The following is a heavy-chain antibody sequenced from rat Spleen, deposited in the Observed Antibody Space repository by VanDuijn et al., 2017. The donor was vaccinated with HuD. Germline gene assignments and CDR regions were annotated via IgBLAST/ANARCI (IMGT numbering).Heavy chain of an antibody. J-gene: IGHJ3*01. CDR2: ISYDGSST. CDR3: TRENWVFAY. CDR1: GFTFSDYN. V-gene: IGHV5-7*01. Sequence: EVQLVESGGGLVQPGRSLKLSCAASGFTFSDYNMAWVRQAPKKGLEWVATISYDGSSTYYRDSVKGRFTISRDNAKSNLYLQMNSLRSEDTATYYCTRENWVFAYWGQGTLVTVSS. D-gene: IGHD5-1*01.